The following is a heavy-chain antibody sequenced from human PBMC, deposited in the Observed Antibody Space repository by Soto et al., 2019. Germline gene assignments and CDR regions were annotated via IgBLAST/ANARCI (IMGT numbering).Heavy chain of an antibody. J-gene: IGHJ6*02. CDR2: TYYRSKWYN. D-gene: IGHD6-6*01. CDR1: WVSVSSNMAA. Sequence: PSQTLSLTCSISWVSVSSNMAAWNWIRQSPSRGLEWLGRTYYRSKWYNDYAVSVKSRITINPDTSKNQFSLQLNSVTPEDTAVYYCARDPAEYSSSLGEGYGMDVCGQGTTVTVSS. V-gene: IGHV6-1*01. CDR3: ARDPAEYSSSLGEGYGMDV.